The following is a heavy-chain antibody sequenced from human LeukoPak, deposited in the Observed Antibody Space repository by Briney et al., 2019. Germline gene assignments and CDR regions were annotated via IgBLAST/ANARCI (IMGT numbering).Heavy chain of an antibody. J-gene: IGHJ4*02. CDR2: IYSSGTT. CDR1: GGSVHCSF. D-gene: IGHD3/OR15-3a*01. Sequence: KTSETLSLTCVVSGGSVHCSFWTWVRQPPGKGLEWIGRIYSSGTTDYSPSLKSRLTIAIDTSKNQFSLRLASVTAADTAVYYCGRRPAVDGPIDNWGQGILVAVSS. CDR3: GRRPAVDGPIDN. V-gene: IGHV4-59*02.